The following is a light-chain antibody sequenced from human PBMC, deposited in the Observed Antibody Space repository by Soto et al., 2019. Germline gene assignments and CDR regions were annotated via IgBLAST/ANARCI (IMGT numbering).Light chain of an antibody. J-gene: IGKJ1*01. V-gene: IGKV1-5*01. CDR3: QHHNSYSQT. CDR1: QSIRHY. Sequence: DIQMTQSPPTLSASVGDRVTITCRASQSIRHYLAWYQQMPGKAPKLLIYGASTLQSGVPSRFSGSGSGTEFTLTISGLQPDDFGTYFCQHHNSYSQTFGQGTKV. CDR2: GAS.